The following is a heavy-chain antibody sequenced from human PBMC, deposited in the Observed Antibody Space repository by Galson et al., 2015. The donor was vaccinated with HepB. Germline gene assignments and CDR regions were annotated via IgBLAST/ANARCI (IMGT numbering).Heavy chain of an antibody. D-gene: IGHD6-13*01. V-gene: IGHV3-73*01. Sequence: SLRLSCAASGFNFSGSAIHWVRQASGKGQEWVGRIRSKASDYATAYAASLKDRLTISRDDSKNTAYLHMNSLKTEDTAVYYCLRLGDLSGYSSSWGQGTLVTVSS. CDR2: IRSKASDYAT. CDR3: LRLGDLSGYSSS. J-gene: IGHJ4*02. CDR1: GFNFSGSA.